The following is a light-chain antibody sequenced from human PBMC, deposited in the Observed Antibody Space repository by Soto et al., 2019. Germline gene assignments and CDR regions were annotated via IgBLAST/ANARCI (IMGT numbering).Light chain of an antibody. Sequence: ETVLTQSPCTLSWSPGERATLSCRASQSVGGSLAWYQQRPGQAPRLLVYHTSNRATGIPDRFSASGYGTDFNLTISRLEPEDFAVYYCQQYESSPRTFGQGTKVDIK. CDR3: QQYESSPRT. CDR1: QSVGGS. J-gene: IGKJ1*01. V-gene: IGKV3-20*01. CDR2: HTS.